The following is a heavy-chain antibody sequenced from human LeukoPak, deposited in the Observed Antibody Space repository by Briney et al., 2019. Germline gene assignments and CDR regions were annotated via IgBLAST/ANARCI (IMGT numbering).Heavy chain of an antibody. CDR1: GFTFSSYE. CDR2: ISSSGSTT. V-gene: IGHV3-48*03. J-gene: IGHJ6*02. CDR3: ARDLRLSQARQQLTPMDV. Sequence: GGSLRLSCAASGFTFSSYEMNWVRQAPGKGLEWVSYISSSGSTTYYADSVKGRFTISRDNAKNSLYLQMNSLRAEDTAVYYCARDLRLSQARQQLTPMDVWGQGTTVTVSS. D-gene: IGHD6-13*01.